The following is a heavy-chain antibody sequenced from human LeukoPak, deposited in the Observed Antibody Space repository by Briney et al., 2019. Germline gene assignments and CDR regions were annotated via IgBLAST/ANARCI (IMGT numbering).Heavy chain of an antibody. CDR1: GDSVTSDNFY. J-gene: IGHJ4*02. V-gene: IGHV4-39*07. CDR3: ARAPHTSPTDYYFDF. D-gene: IGHD1-14*01. CDR2: IYRSGSA. Sequence: KPSETLSLTCNVSGDSVTSDNFYWAFIRQPPGKGPEWIGTIYRSGSAYHNPSLKSRLTISIDTSKNQLSLKLTSVTAADTALYFCARAPHTSPTDYYFDFWGPGTLVTVSS.